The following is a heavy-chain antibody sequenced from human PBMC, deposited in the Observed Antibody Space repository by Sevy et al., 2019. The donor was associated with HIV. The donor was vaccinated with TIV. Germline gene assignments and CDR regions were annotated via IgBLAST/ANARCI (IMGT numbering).Heavy chain of an antibody. CDR2: ISSSGSSI. D-gene: IGHD2-8*01. J-gene: IGHJ5*02. CDR1: GFTFSSYD. V-gene: IGHV3-48*03. Sequence: GGSLRLSCTASGFTFSSYDMNWFRQAPGKGLEWVSKISSSGSSIYYADSVKGRFTISRDNAKNSLNLQMNSLRAEDTAVYYCTRNGGAFDNGFDPWGQRTLVTVSS. CDR3: TRNGGAFDNGFDP.